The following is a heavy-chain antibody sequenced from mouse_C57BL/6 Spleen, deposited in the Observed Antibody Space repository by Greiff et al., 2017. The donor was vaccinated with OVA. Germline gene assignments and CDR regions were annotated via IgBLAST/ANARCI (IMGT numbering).Heavy chain of an antibody. CDR1: GFNIKDAY. Sequence: EVKLMESGAELVRPGASVKLSCTASGFNIKDAYMHWVKQRPEQGLEWIGWIDPANGDTEYASKFQGKATITADTSSNTAYLQLSSLTSEDTAVYYWATEGLRREGYAMDCWGQGTSVTVSS. D-gene: IGHD2-4*01. CDR2: IDPANGDT. CDR3: ATEGLRREGYAMDC. J-gene: IGHJ4*01. V-gene: IGHV14-4*01.